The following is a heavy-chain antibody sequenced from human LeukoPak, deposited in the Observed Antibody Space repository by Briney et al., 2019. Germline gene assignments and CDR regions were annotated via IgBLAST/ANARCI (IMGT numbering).Heavy chain of an antibody. CDR3: ARDVGGSYPSGDS. D-gene: IGHD1-26*01. V-gene: IGHV3-21*04. CDR2: ISYRSTYI. CDR1: GFSFNGYN. Sequence: PGGSLRLSCAASGFSFNGYNMCWVRQAPGKGLEWVACISYRSTYIYFADSLKGRFTISRDDAQSSLYLQMNSLRPEDTAIYYCARDVGGSYPSGDSWGQGTLVTVSS. J-gene: IGHJ4*02.